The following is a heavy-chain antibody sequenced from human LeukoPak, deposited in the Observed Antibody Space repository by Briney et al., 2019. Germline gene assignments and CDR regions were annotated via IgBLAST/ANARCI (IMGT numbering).Heavy chain of an antibody. J-gene: IGHJ4*02. CDR1: GGSFSGYY. CDR3: ASLSTGYSHNFDY. V-gene: IGHV4-34*01. D-gene: IGHD3-9*01. Sequence: KPSETLSLTCAVYGGSFSGYYWSWIRQPPRKGLEWIREINHSGSTNYNPSLKSRVTISVDTSKNQFSLKLSSVTAADTAVYYCASLSTGYSHNFDYWGQGTLVTVSS. CDR2: INHSGST.